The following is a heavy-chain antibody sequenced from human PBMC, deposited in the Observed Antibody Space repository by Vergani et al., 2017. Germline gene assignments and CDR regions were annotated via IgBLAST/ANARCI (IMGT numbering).Heavy chain of an antibody. D-gene: IGHD4-17*01. CDR3: ARDHYGDYYMDV. CDR1: GGSISSYY. J-gene: IGHJ6*03. CDR2: IYYSGST. Sequence: QVQLQESGPGLVKPSETLSLTCTVSGGSISSYYWSWIRQPPGKGLEWIGYIYYSGSTNYNPSLKSRVTISVDTSKNQFSLKLSSVTAADTAVYYCARDHYGDYYMDVWGKGTTVTVSS. V-gene: IGHV4-59*12.